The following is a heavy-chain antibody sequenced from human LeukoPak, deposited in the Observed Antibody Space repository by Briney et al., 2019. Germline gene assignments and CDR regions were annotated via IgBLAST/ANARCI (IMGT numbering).Heavy chain of an antibody. D-gene: IGHD1-14*01. Sequence: PSETLSLTCAVYGGSFSGYYWSWIRQPPGKGLEWIGEINHSGSTNYNPSLKSRVTISVDTSKNQFFLKLSSVTAADTAVYYCARTKNQGMRNAFDIWGQGTMVTVSS. CDR1: GGSFSGYY. V-gene: IGHV4-34*01. CDR2: INHSGST. J-gene: IGHJ3*02. CDR3: ARTKNQGMRNAFDI.